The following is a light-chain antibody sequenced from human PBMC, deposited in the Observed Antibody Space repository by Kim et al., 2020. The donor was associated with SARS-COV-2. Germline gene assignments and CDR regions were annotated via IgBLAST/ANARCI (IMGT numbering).Light chain of an antibody. Sequence: VSPRHNASFPCPGDKVGNRNVCWDPQKSGQSPPLLIYQDTKRPSGIPERFSGSNSGNTATLTISGTQALDEADYYCQAWDSATHVVFGGGTQLTVL. CDR2: QDT. CDR3: QAWDSATHVV. CDR1: KVGNRN. J-gene: IGLJ2*01. V-gene: IGLV3-1*01.